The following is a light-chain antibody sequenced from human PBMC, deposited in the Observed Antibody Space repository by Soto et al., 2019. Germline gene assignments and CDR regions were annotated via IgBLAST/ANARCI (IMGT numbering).Light chain of an antibody. V-gene: IGLV1-51*01. CDR2: DDN. CDR3: GTWDTSLPACV. CDR1: ASNIGNNS. Sequence: QSVLTQPPSVSAAPGQRVTISCSGSASNIGNNSLSWYQQLPGAEPKQLIYDDNNQPSGIPDRFSGSKTGTSATLGITGRQPGDEDDYYCGTWDTSLPACVFGPGTKVTVL. J-gene: IGLJ1*01.